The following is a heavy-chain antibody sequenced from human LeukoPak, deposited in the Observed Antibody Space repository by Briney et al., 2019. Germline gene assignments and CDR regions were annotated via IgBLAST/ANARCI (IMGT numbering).Heavy chain of an antibody. CDR1: GYTFTSYG. D-gene: IGHD4-17*01. Sequence: ASVKLSCKASGYTFTSYGISWVRQAPGQGLEWMGWISAYNGNTNYAQKLQGRVTMTTDTSTSTAYMELRSLRSDDTAVYYCASPTETTVDAFDIWGQGTMVTVSS. J-gene: IGHJ3*02. CDR2: ISAYNGNT. V-gene: IGHV1-18*01. CDR3: ASPTETTVDAFDI.